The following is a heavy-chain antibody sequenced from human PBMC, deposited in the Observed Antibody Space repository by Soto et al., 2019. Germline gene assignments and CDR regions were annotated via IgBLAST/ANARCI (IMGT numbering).Heavy chain of an antibody. D-gene: IGHD3-3*01. V-gene: IGHV1-2*02. CDR2: MDPITGGT. J-gene: IGHJ5*02. CDR3: ARAGTYYDFWSGYPRWVRNWFDP. Sequence: ASVKVSCKASGYNLGAYYTYWVRQAPGRGLEWVGLMDPITGGTDSEERLRDRVTMTRDTSINTAYMELRRLRSDDTAVYYCARAGTYYDFWSGYPRWVRNWFDPWGQGTLVTVSS. CDR1: GYNLGAYY.